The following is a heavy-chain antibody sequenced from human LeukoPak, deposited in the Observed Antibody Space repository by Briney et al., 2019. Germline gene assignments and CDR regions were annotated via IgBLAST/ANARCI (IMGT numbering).Heavy chain of an antibody. V-gene: IGHV1-8*01. Sequence: GASVKVSCKASGYTFTTHGINWVRQATGQGLEWLGWMSPNSGDTGYAQKFQGRVTMTSDSSISTAYMELSSLRSEDTAIYYCVRTPPNWGFDYWGQGTPVTVSS. CDR2: MSPNSGDT. J-gene: IGHJ4*02. D-gene: IGHD7-27*01. CDR3: VRTPPNWGFDY. CDR1: GYTFTTHG.